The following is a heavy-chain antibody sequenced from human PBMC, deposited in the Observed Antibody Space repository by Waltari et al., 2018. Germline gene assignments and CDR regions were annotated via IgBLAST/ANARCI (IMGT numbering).Heavy chain of an antibody. CDR3: ARDVEGDGVLYGSPRRFDY. J-gene: IGHJ4*02. CDR2: MYYRGAT. Sequence: QVQLQESGPGLVKPSETLSLTCAVSNFYISNGYYWGWIRQPPGKGLEWIGSMYYRGATYDNPSLKGRVTISVDTSKNNLFLNLNSVTAADTAVYYCARDVEGDGVLYGSPRRFDYWGQGILVTVSS. CDR1: NFYISNGYY. V-gene: IGHV4-38-2*02. D-gene: IGHD3-10*01.